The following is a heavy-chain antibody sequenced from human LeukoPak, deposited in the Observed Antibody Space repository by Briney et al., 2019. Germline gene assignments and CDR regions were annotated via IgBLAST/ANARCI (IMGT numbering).Heavy chain of an antibody. V-gene: IGHV6-1*01. CDR2: IYYRTHWYD. J-gene: IGHJ3*02. CDR3: ARDLIVGATNDAFDI. CDR1: GDSVSSKSGG. Sequence: QTLSLTCGISGDSVSSKSGGWNWIRQSPSRGLEWLGRIYYRTHWYDDYAASVRSRITINPDTSKNQFSLQLNSVTPEDTAVYYCARDLIVGATNDAFDIWGQGTMVTVSS. D-gene: IGHD1-26*01.